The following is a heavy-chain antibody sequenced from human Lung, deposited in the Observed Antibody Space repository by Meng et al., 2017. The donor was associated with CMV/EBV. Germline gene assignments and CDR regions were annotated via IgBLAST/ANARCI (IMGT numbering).Heavy chain of an antibody. CDR1: GYTFTNYY. V-gene: IGHV1-46*01. D-gene: IGHD2-8*01. J-gene: IGHJ5*02. CDR3: ARAPWAYCTKSSCYGFDP. CDR2: INPSGGST. Sequence: SVXVSXXASGYTFTNYYMHWVRQAPGQGLEWMGIINPSGGSTNYEQKFQGRVTMIRDTSTSTVYMVLSSLGYEDTAMYYCARAPWAYCTKSSCYGFDPWGQGXQVTVSS.